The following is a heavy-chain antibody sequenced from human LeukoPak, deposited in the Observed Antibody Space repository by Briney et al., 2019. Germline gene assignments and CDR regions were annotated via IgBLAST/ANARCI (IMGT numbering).Heavy chain of an antibody. CDR2: NRYDGSNK. V-gene: IGHV3-30*02. CDR3: AKPAISSRGWYYDY. D-gene: IGHD6-19*01. CDR1: AFTFSSYG. Sequence: GGSLRLSCAASAFTFSSYGMHWVRQAPGKGLEWVAFNRYDGSNKYYADSVKGRFTISRDNSKNTLYLQMNSLRAEDTAIYYCAKPAISSRGWYYDYWGQGTLVTVSS. J-gene: IGHJ4*02.